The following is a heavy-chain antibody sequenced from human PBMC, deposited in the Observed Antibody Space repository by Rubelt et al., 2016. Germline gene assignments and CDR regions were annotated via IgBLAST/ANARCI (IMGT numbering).Heavy chain of an antibody. D-gene: IGHD6-6*01. V-gene: IGHV1-18*04. CDR2: ISVYNGNT. CDR3: ARDSSSLYFDY. CDR1: GYTFTGYY. J-gene: IGHJ4*02. Sequence: QVQLVQSGAEVKKPGASVKVSCKASGYTFTGYYMHWVRQAPGQGLEWMGWISVYNGNTNYAQKLQGRVTMTTDTSTSTAYMELRSLRSDDTAVYYCARDSSSLYFDYWGQGTLVTVSS.